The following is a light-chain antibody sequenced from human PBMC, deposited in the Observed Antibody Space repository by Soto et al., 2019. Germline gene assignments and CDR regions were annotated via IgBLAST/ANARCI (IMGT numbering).Light chain of an antibody. CDR3: QQYGSSPLT. V-gene: IGKV3-20*01. CDR2: GAS. Sequence: EFVLIQSPSTLSFPPGERATLSCRASQSVYNNLAWYQQKPGQAPRLLIYGASTRATGIPARFSGSGSGTDFTLTISRLEPEDFAVYYCQQYGSSPLTFGGGAKVDIK. CDR1: QSVYNN. J-gene: IGKJ4*01.